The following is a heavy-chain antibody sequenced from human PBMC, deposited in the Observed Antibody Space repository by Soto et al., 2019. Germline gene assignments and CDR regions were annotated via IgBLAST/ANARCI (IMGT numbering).Heavy chain of an antibody. V-gene: IGHV3-23*01. CDR3: AKGYGAGSYGYYYYGMDV. CDR1: GFTFSSYA. D-gene: IGHD3-10*01. CDR2: ISGSGGST. J-gene: IGHJ6*02. Sequence: EVQLLESGGGLVQPGGSLRLSCAASGFTFSSYAMSWVRQAPGKGLEWVSAISGSGGSTYYADSAKDRFTIARDNSKNTRYLQINSLTAENTAVYYCAKGYGAGSYGYYYYGMDVWGQGTTVTVSS.